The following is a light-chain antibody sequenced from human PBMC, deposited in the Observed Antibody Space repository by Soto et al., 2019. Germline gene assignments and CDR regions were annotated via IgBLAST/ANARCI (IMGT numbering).Light chain of an antibody. J-gene: IGKJ5*01. CDR3: QQRSNRPPGIT. Sequence: DIQMTQSPSTLSASVGDRFTITCRASQSISSWLAWYQQKPGKAPXXLXXDASSLESGVPSRFSGSGSGTEFTLTISSLEPEDFAVYYCQQRSNRPPGITFGQGTRLEIK. CDR2: DAS. V-gene: IGKV1-5*01. CDR1: QSISSW.